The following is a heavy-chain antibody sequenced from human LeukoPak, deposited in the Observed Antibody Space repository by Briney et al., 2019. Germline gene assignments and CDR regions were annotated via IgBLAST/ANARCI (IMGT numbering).Heavy chain of an antibody. D-gene: IGHD6-13*01. CDR3: ATAGVAAAGIDY. V-gene: IGHV4-34*01. J-gene: IGHJ4*02. CDR2: INHSGST. Sequence: PSETLSLTCAVYGGSFSGYYWSWIRQPPGKGLEWIGEINHSGSTNYNPSLKSRVTISVDTSKNQFSLKLSSVTAADTAVYYCATAGVAAAGIDYWGQGTLVTVSS. CDR1: GGSFSGYY.